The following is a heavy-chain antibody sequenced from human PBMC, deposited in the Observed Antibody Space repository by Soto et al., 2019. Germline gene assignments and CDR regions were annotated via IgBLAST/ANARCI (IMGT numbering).Heavy chain of an antibody. CDR3: AHPRGYGVFDAYDI. D-gene: IGHD5-18*01. Sequence: GGSLRLSCAASGFTFSTYAMNWVRQAPGKGLEWVSAISAGGSDTYHADSVKGRFTISRDNSISTLFLQMNSLRTEDTAVYYCAHPRGYGVFDAYDICGQGALVTVS. V-gene: IGHV3-23*01. CDR2: ISAGGSDT. J-gene: IGHJ3*02. CDR1: GFTFSTYA.